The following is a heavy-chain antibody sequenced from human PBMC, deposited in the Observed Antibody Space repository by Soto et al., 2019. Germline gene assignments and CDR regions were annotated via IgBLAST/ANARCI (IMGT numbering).Heavy chain of an antibody. Sequence: PGGSLRLSCAASGFTFSSYGMHWVRQAPGKGLEWVAVISYDGSNKYYADSVKGRFTISRDNSKNTLYLQMNSLRAEDTAVYYCAKDHPHVGVGATTPFDAFDIWGQGTMVTVSS. D-gene: IGHD1-26*01. CDR1: GFTFSSYG. CDR2: ISYDGSNK. J-gene: IGHJ3*02. V-gene: IGHV3-30*18. CDR3: AKDHPHVGVGATTPFDAFDI.